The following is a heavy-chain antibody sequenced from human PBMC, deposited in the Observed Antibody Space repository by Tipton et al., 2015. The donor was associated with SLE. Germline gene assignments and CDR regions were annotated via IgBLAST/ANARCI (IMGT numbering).Heavy chain of an antibody. CDR1: GFTFSSYA. D-gene: IGHD3-10*01. V-gene: IGHV3-23*01. Sequence: GSLRLSCAASGFTFSSYAMSWVRHAPGKGLEWVSSIRNSGDTTYYADSVTGRFTISRDISKNTLYLQMNSLRAEDTALYYCAKAGLNYCGDYWGQGTLVAVSS. CDR2: IRNSGDTT. J-gene: IGHJ4*02. CDR3: AKAGLNYCGDY.